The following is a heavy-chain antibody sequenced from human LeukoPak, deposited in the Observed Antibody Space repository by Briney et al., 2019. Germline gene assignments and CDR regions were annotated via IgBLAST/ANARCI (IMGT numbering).Heavy chain of an antibody. D-gene: IGHD6-13*01. J-gene: IGHJ4*02. CDR1: GYTFTSYA. Sequence: GASVKVSCKASGYTFTSYAMYWVRQAPGQGLEWMGWINTNTGNPTYAQGFTGRFVFSLDTSVSTAYLQISSLKAEDTAVYYCARDPPRVGAAAENYFDYWGQGTLVTVSS. CDR2: INTNTGNP. CDR3: ARDPPRVGAAAENYFDY. V-gene: IGHV7-4-1*02.